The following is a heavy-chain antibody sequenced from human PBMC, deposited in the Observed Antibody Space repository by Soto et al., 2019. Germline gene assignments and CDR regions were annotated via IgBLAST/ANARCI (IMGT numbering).Heavy chain of an antibody. CDR3: ARDIVVVVAAPELYGMDV. D-gene: IGHD2-15*01. Sequence: PSETLSLTCAVYCGSFSGYYWSWIRQPPGKGLEWIGEINHSGSTNYNPSLKSRVTISVDTSKNQFSLKLSSVTAADTAVYYCARDIVVVVAAPELYGMDVWGQGTTVTVSS. J-gene: IGHJ6*02. CDR1: CGSFSGYY. V-gene: IGHV4-34*01. CDR2: INHSGST.